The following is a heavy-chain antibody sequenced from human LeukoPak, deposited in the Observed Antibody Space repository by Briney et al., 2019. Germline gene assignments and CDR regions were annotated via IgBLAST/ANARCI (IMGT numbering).Heavy chain of an antibody. J-gene: IGHJ4*02. CDR3: ASGRDY. Sequence: PSETLSLTCAVYGGSFSGYYWSWIRQPPGEGLEWIGEINHSGSTNYNPSLKSRVTISVDTSKNQFSLKLSSVTAADTAVYYCASGRDYWGQGTLVTVSS. CDR1: GGSFSGYY. CDR2: INHSGST. V-gene: IGHV4-34*01.